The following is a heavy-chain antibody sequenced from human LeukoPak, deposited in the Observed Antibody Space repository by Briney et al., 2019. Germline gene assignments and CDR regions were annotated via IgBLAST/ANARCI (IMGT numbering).Heavy chain of an antibody. CDR3: ARRSYYYDSSGYYYLPGHAFDI. CDR1: GGSVSSGSYY. D-gene: IGHD3-22*01. Sequence: SETLSLTCTVSGGSVSSGSYYWSWIRQPPGKGLEWIGYIYYSGSTNYNPSLKSRVTISVDTSKNQFSLKLSSVTAADTAVYYCARRSYYYDSSGYYYLPGHAFDIWGQGTMVTVSS. V-gene: IGHV4-61*01. CDR2: IYYSGST. J-gene: IGHJ3*02.